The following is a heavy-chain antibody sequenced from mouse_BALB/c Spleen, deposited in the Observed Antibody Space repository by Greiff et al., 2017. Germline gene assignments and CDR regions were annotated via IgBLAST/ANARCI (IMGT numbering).Heavy chain of an antibody. V-gene: IGHV5-6-4*01. D-gene: IGHD1-1*01. J-gene: IGHJ4*01. CDR3: TRDEEYGSRNAMDY. CDR1: GFTFSSYT. Sequence: DVQLVESGGGLVKPGGSLKLSCAASGFTFSSYTMSWVRQTPEKRLEWVATISSGGSYTYYPDSVKGRFTISRDNAKNTLYLQMSSLKSEDTAMYYCTRDEEYGSRNAMDYWGQGTSVTVSS. CDR2: ISSGGSYT.